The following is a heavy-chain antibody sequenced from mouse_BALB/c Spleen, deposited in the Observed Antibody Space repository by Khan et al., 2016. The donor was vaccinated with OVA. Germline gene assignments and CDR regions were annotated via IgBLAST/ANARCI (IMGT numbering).Heavy chain of an antibody. D-gene: IGHD2-4*01. V-gene: IGHV1-7*01. Sequence: QVQLQQSGAELAKPGASVKMSCKASGYTFTPYWIHWVKQRPGQGLEWIGYINPSTGYTEYNQKFKDKATLTADKSSSTAYMPLSSLTSAASAVYYCARTATMTYRFAYWGQGTLVTVSA. CDR3: ARTATMTYRFAY. CDR1: GYTFTPYW. J-gene: IGHJ3*01. CDR2: INPSTGYT.